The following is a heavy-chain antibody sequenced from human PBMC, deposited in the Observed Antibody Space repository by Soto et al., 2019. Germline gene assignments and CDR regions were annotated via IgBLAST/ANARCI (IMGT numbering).Heavy chain of an antibody. J-gene: IGHJ4*02. D-gene: IGHD1-20*01. CDR3: ARDYNWGSDF. CDR1: GDSVSNKDAA. V-gene: IGHV6-1*01. CDR2: TFYKSKWSN. Sequence: SQTLSLTCAISGDSVSNKDAAWNWIRQSPSRGLEWLGRTFYKSKWSNDYAVSVKSRISINPDTSKNQFSLQLNFVTPEDTAVYYCARDYNWGSDFWGLGTLVTVSS.